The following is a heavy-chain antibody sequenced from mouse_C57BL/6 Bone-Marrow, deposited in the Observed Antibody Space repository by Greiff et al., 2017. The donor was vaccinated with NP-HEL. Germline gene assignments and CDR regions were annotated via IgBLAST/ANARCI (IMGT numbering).Heavy chain of an antibody. J-gene: IGHJ3*01. CDR1: GYTFTSYW. CDR2: IDPNSGGT. D-gene: IGHD1-1*01. CDR3: ARSLLITTVVATPFAY. Sequence: QVQLQQSGAELVKPGASVKLSCKASGYTFTSYWMHWVKQRPGRGLEWIGRIDPNSGGTKYNEKFKSKATLTVDKPSSTAYMQLSSLTSEDSAVYYCARSLLITTVVATPFAYWAKGLWSLSLQ. V-gene: IGHV1-72*01.